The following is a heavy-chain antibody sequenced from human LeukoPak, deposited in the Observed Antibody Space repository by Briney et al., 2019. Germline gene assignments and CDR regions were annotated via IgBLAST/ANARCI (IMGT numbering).Heavy chain of an antibody. CDR1: GFTFINYG. Sequence: QPGGSLRFSCEASGFTFINYGMSWVRQAPGKGLEWVSGISGSGGNTYYADSAKGRFTISRDDSKNTLYLQMNSLRAEDTAVYYCAKGGWLEYWGQGTLVTVSS. V-gene: IGHV3-23*01. CDR2: ISGSGGNT. D-gene: IGHD5-24*01. J-gene: IGHJ4*02. CDR3: AKGGWLEY.